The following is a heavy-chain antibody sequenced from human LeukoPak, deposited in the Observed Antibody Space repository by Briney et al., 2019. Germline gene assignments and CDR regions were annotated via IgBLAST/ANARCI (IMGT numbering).Heavy chain of an antibody. J-gene: IGHJ5*02. CDR2: ISVIGGST. D-gene: IGHD6-13*01. CDR1: GFTFSSYS. Sequence: GGSLRLSCAASGFTFSSYSMNWVRQAPGKGLEWVSGISVIGGSTYYADSVKGRFTISRDNSKNTLYLQMNSLRAEDTAVYYCAKDRPYISSWYGCSTPWGQGTLVTVSS. V-gene: IGHV3-23*01. CDR3: AKDRPYISSWYGCSTP.